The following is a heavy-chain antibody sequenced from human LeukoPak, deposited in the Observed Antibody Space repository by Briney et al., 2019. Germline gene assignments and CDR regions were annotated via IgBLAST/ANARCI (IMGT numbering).Heavy chain of an antibody. CDR2: MNPNSGNT. V-gene: IGHV1-8*01. Sequence: ASVKVSCKASGYTFTSYDINWVRQATGQGLEWMGWMNPNSGNTGYAQKFQGRVTMTRDTSISTAYMELSSLRSEDTAVYYCARWAEWELLNDYWGQGTLVTVSS. D-gene: IGHD1-26*01. CDR3: ARWAEWELLNDY. J-gene: IGHJ4*02. CDR1: GYTFTSYD.